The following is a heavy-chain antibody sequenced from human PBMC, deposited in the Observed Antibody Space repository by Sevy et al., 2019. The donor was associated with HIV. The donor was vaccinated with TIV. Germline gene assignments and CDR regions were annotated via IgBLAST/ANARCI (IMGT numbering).Heavy chain of an antibody. D-gene: IGHD6-13*01. CDR2: INPNSGGT. CDR3: ARIGYSSSWPNFDY. V-gene: IGHV1-2*02. CDR1: GYTFTGYY. J-gene: IGHJ4*02. Sequence: ASVKVSCKASGYTFTGYYMHWVRQAPGQWLEWMGWINPNSGGTNYAQKFQGRVTMTRDTSISTAYMELSRLRSDDTAVYYCARIGYSSSWPNFDYWGQGTLVTVSS.